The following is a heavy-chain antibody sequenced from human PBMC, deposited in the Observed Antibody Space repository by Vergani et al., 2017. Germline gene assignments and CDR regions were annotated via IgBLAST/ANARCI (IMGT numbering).Heavy chain of an antibody. CDR2: INPNSGGT. CDR1: GYTFTGYY. V-gene: IGHV1-2*02. CDR3: ARDLAYCGGDCYSNQH. D-gene: IGHD2-21*02. J-gene: IGHJ1*01. Sequence: QVQLVQSGAEVKKPGASVKVSCKASGYTFTGYYMHWVRQAPGQGLEWMGWINPNSGGTNYAKKFQGRVTMTRDTSISTAYMELSRLRSDDTAVYYCARDLAYCGGDCYSNQHWGQGTLVTVSS.